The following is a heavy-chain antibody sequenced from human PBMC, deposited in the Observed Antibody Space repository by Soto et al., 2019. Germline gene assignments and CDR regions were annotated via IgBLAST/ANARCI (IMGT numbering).Heavy chain of an antibody. CDR2: ISPYDGDT. D-gene: IGHD1-26*01. CDR1: GYTFTTYG. V-gene: IGHV1-18*01. CDR3: ARDHGGSYQADSFDP. J-gene: IGHJ5*02. Sequence: QVQLVQSGVEVKKPGASVKVSCKASGYTFTTYGIGWVRQAPEQGLEWMGWISPYDGDTNYADTLQGRVTLTTDTSTTTAYMELRSLRSDDTAMYYCARDHGGSYQADSFDPWGQGTLVIVSS.